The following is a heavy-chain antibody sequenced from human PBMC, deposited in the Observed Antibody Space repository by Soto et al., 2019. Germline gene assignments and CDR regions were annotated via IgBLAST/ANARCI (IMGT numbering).Heavy chain of an antibody. D-gene: IGHD3-3*01. CDR1: GGSISSYY. CDR2: IYYSGST. Sequence: SETLSLTCTVSGGSISSYYWSWIRQPPGKGLEWIGYIYYSGSTNYNPSLKSRVTISVDTSKNQFSLKLSSVTAADTAVYYCARAVSEWLLSGYYYYMDVWGKGTTVTVSS. V-gene: IGHV4-59*01. CDR3: ARAVSEWLLSGYYYYMDV. J-gene: IGHJ6*03.